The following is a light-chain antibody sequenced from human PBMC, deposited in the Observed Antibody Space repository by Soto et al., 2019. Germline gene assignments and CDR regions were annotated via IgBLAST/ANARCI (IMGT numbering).Light chain of an antibody. CDR3: QQRRSWQVT. Sequence: ENVLTQSPATLSLSPGEGATLSCRASQSISTYLAWYQQKPGQAPRLLIYDASKRATGIPARFSGSGSGTNFTLTISSLEPEDFAVYYCQQRRSWQVTFGQGTRLEI. CDR2: DAS. CDR1: QSISTY. J-gene: IGKJ5*01. V-gene: IGKV3D-11*02.